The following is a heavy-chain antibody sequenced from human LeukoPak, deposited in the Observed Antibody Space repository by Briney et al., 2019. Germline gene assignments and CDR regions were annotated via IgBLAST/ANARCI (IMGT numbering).Heavy chain of an antibody. CDR3: ATSGNYYLKY. V-gene: IGHV3-30*04. CDR1: GFTLSSYA. Sequence: PGGSLRLSCAASGFTLSSYAMHWVRQAPGKGLEWVAVISYDGSNKYYADSVKGRFTISRDNSKNTLYLQMNSLRAEDTAVYYCATSGNYYLKYWGQGTLVTVSS. CDR2: ISYDGSNK. J-gene: IGHJ4*02. D-gene: IGHD1-26*01.